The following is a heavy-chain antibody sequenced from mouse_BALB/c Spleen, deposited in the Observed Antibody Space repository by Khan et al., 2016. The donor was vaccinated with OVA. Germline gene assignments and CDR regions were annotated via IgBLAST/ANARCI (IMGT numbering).Heavy chain of an antibody. Sequence: QVQLQQSGAELVRPGSSVKISCKASGYAFSSYWMNWVKQRPGQGLEWIGQIYPGDGDTNYNGKFKDKATLTADKSSSTAYMQLSSLTSEDSAVYFCARAYYGNFCFDYWGQGTTRTVSS. V-gene: IGHV1-80*01. J-gene: IGHJ2*01. CDR1: GYAFSSYW. D-gene: IGHD2-10*01. CDR3: ARAYYGNFCFDY. CDR2: IYPGDGDT.